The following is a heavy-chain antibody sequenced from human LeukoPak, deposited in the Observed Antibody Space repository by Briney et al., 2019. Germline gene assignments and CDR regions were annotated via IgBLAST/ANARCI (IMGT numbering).Heavy chain of an antibody. CDR3: ARGAGYNYPYYFDY. J-gene: IGHJ4*02. D-gene: IGHD5-24*01. CDR2: VYGGGNI. V-gene: IGHV3-53*01. CDR1: GFTVSSNY. Sequence: GGSLRLSCAASGFTVSSNYMNWVRQAPGKGLEWVSVVYGGGNIYYADSVKGRFTISRDNSKNTLYLQMNSLRAEDTAVYYCARGAGYNYPYYFDYWGQGTLVTVSS.